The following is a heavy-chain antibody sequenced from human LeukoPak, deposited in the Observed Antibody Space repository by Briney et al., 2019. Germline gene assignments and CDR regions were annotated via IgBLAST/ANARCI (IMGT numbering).Heavy chain of an antibody. Sequence: PGGSLRLSCAASGFTFSNYAMTWVRQAPGKGLEWVSAIGDAGDAKYAVSVKGRFTISRDNSRNTLYLQMNSLRAEDTAIYYCGRDWKLDYWGQGTLVTVSS. CDR1: GFTFSNYA. D-gene: IGHD1-1*01. CDR2: IGDAGDA. J-gene: IGHJ4*02. V-gene: IGHV3-23*01. CDR3: GRDWKLDY.